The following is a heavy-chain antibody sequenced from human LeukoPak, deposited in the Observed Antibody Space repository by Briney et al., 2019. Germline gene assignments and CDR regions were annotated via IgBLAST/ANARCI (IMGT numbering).Heavy chain of an antibody. V-gene: IGHV3-43*02. CDR3: TKERGGFGELFSDY. J-gene: IGHJ4*02. Sequence: PGGSLRLSXAASGFTFEDYAMHWVRQAPGKGLEWLSLISGDGVKTDYGDSVKGRFSISRDNRKNFLYLQMNSLRTEDTALYFCTKERGGFGELFSDYWGQGALVIVSS. CDR2: ISGDGVKT. CDR1: GFTFEDYA. D-gene: IGHD3-10*01.